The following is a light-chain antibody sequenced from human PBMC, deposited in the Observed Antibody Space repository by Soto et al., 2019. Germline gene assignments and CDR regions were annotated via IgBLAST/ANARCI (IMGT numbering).Light chain of an antibody. CDR2: LEGSGSY. Sequence: QSVLTQSSSASASLGSSVKLTCTLSSGHSSYIIAWHQQQPGKAPRYLMKLEGSGSYNKGSGVPDRVSGSSSGADRYLTFSALQAEDEADYYCETWVRNPQVVFGGGTKLTVL. J-gene: IGLJ2*01. CDR1: SGHSSYI. V-gene: IGLV4-60*03. CDR3: ETWVRNPQVV.